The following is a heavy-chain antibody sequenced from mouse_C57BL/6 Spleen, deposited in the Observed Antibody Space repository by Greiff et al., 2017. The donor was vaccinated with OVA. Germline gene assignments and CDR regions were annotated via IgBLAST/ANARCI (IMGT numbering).Heavy chain of an antibody. CDR2: INPNNGGT. D-gene: IGHD1-1*01. V-gene: IGHV1-26*01. CDR1: GYTFTDYY. CDR3: ARCPYYYGSRYYFDY. Sequence: VQLQQSGPELVKPGASVKISCKASGYTFTDYYMNWVKQSHGKSLEWIGDINPNNGGTSYNQKFKGKATLTVDKSSSTAYMELRSLTSEDSAVYYCARCPYYYGSRYYFDYWGQGTTLTVSS. J-gene: IGHJ2*01.